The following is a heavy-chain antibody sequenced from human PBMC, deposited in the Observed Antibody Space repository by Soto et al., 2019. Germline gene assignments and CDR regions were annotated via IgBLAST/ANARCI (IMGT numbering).Heavy chain of an antibody. D-gene: IGHD5-12*01. Sequence: PGGSLRLSCAASAFAFSSFGMHWVRQAPGKGLEWVATISYDGSSKYYTDSVKGRFTISRDNSKNTLYLQMGSLRAEDTGVYYSARAPGYSGYDALDYWGQGTLVTVSS. J-gene: IGHJ4*02. V-gene: IGHV3-30*03. CDR1: AFAFSSFG. CDR3: ARAPGYSGYDALDY. CDR2: ISYDGSSK.